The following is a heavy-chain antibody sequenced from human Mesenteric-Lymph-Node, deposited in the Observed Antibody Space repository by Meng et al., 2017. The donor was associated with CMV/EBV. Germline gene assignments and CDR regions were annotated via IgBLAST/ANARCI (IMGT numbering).Heavy chain of an antibody. CDR2: INTYNGNT. D-gene: IGHD5-24*01. CDR1: GYTFTDYY. CDR3: VRDELPAGSSSNYFDY. Sequence: ASVKVSCKASGYTFTDYYMHWVRQAPGQGLEWMGGINTYNGNTDSAQKFQDRVIMTTDTSTTTVYMELRSLRSDDTAVYYCVRDELPAGSSSNYFDYWGQGTLVTVSS. J-gene: IGHJ4*02. V-gene: IGHV1/OR15-2*02.